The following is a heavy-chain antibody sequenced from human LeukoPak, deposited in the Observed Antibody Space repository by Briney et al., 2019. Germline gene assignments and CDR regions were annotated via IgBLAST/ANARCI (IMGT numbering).Heavy chain of an antibody. D-gene: IGHD1-26*01. J-gene: IGHJ4*02. V-gene: IGHV4-59*11. CDR3: ARNRGGSSDFEY. CDR1: GGSLSNHY. CDR2: IYYTGST. Sequence: SETLSLTCTVSGGSLSNHYWSWIRQPPGKGLEWIGYIYYTGSTKYSPSLKSRVTISVDTSKNQFSLRLSSVTAADTAVYYCARNRGGSSDFEYWGQGTLVTVSS.